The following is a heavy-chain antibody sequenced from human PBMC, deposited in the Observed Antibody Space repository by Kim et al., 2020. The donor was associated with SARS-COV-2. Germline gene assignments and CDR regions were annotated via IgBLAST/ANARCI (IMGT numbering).Heavy chain of an antibody. J-gene: IGHJ4*02. Sequence: GRFTISRDNTKNTLYLQMNSLRAEDTAVYYCAKDEVITFGGVIVPSYFDYWGQGTLVTVSS. D-gene: IGHD3-16*02. V-gene: IGHV3-23*01. CDR3: AKDEVITFGGVIVPSYFDY.